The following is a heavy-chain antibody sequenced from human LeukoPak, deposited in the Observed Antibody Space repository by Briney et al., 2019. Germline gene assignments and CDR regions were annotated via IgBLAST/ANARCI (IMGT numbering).Heavy chain of an antibody. Sequence: ASVKVSCKASGYSFIGYYMHWVRQAPGQGLEWMGWIKSNSGGTHYAQKFQGRFTMTRDTSITTAYMELSRLTSDDTAVYYCARDQGGTIDYWGQGTLVTVSS. J-gene: IGHJ4*02. V-gene: IGHV1-2*02. CDR2: IKSNSGGT. CDR1: GYSFIGYY. D-gene: IGHD1-7*01. CDR3: ARDQGGTIDY.